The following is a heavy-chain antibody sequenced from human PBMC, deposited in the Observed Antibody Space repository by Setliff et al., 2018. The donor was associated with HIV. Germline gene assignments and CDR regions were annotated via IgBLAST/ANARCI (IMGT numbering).Heavy chain of an antibody. CDR2: IGSRTYGGTT. Sequence: GGSLRLSCTTSGFTFGDHGVSWVRQAPGKGLEWVGFIGSRTYGGTTEYAASVKGRFTISRDDSKSIAYLQMKSLKTEDTALYFCTRDTASLLNGWYSYVYWGQGTLVTVSS. D-gene: IGHD6-19*01. V-gene: IGHV3-49*04. J-gene: IGHJ4*02. CDR1: GFTFGDHG. CDR3: TRDTASLLNGWYSYVY.